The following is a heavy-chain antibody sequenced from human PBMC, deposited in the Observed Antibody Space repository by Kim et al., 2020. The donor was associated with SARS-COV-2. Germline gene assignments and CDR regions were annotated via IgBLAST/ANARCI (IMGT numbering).Heavy chain of an antibody. Sequence: SETLSLTCTVSGGSISSGSYYWSWIRQPAGKGLEWIGRIYTSGSTNYNPSLKSRVTISVDTSKNQFSLKLSSVTAADTAVYYCARGGGPATSKYYFDYWGQGTLVTVSS. CDR3: ARGGGPATSKYYFDY. CDR2: IYTSGST. D-gene: IGHD2-2*01. CDR1: GGSISSGSYY. V-gene: IGHV4-61*02. J-gene: IGHJ4*02.